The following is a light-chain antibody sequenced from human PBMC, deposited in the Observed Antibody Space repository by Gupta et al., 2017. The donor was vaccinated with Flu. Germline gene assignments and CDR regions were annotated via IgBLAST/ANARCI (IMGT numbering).Light chain of an antibody. CDR3: QQYNRWPQT. V-gene: IGKV3-15*01. CDR1: QSVSSS. J-gene: IGKJ2*01. CDR2: GAS. Sequence: ETVMTQSPATMSVSPGERATLSCRASQSVSSSLAWYQHKPGQAPRLLIYGASTRATGIPDRFSGSGSGTEFTLTISSLQSEDFALYYCQQYNRWPQTFGQGTSLQIK.